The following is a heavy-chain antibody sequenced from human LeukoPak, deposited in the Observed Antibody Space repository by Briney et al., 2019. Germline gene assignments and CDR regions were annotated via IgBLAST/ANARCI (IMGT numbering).Heavy chain of an antibody. D-gene: IGHD6-19*01. CDR3: AKDLYSGGPDYGMDV. Sequence: TGGSLRLSCAASGFTFSSYAMSWVRQAPGKGLEWVSTISDSGGSTYYADSVKGRFSISRDNSKDTLYLQMISLRAEDTAVYYCAKDLYSGGPDYGMDVWVQGTTVNVSS. CDR2: ISDSGGST. CDR1: GFTFSSYA. J-gene: IGHJ6*02. V-gene: IGHV3-23*01.